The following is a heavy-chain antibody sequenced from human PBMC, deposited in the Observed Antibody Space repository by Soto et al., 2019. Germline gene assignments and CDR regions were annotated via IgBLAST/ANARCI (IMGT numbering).Heavy chain of an antibody. D-gene: IGHD3-16*01. CDR2: IYYSGST. CDR1: GGSISSSSYY. Sequence: QLQLQESGPGLVKPSETLSLTCTVSGGSISSSSYYWGWIRQPPGKGLEWIGSIYYSGSTYYNPSLKSRVTISVDTSKNQFSLKLSSVTAADTAVYYCARVKLYYGGNWLRLYAFDIWGQGTMVTVSS. CDR3: ARVKLYYGGNWLRLYAFDI. J-gene: IGHJ3*02. V-gene: IGHV4-39*01.